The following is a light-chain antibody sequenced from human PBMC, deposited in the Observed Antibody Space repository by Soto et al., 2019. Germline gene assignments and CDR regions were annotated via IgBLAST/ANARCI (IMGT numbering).Light chain of an antibody. CDR1: SSNIGAGYD. CDR2: GDI. Sequence: QSVLTQPPSVSGAPGQRVTISCTGSSSNIGAGYDVHWYQQLPGTAPKLLIYGDINRPSGVPDRFSGSKSGTSASLAITGLQAEDEADDYCQSYDSSLSGGVFGGGTKLTVL. J-gene: IGLJ2*01. CDR3: QSYDSSLSGGV. V-gene: IGLV1-40*01.